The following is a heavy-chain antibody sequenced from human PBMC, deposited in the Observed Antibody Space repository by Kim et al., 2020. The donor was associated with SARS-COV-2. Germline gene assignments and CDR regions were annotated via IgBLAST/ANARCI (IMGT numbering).Heavy chain of an antibody. D-gene: IGHD3-22*01. Sequence: ASVKVSCKVSGYTLTELSMHWVRQAPGKGLEWMGGFDPEDGETIYAQKLQGRVTMTEDTSTDTAYMELSSLRSEDTAVYYCATASPGAYYYDSSGPNPNWFDPWGQGTLVTVSS. CDR2: FDPEDGET. CDR3: ATASPGAYYYDSSGPNPNWFDP. J-gene: IGHJ5*02. CDR1: GYTLTELS. V-gene: IGHV1-24*01.